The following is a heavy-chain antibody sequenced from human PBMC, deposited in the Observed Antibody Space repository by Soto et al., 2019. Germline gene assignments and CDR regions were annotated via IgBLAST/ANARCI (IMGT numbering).Heavy chain of an antibody. D-gene: IGHD6-6*01. Sequence: PGGSLRLSCAASGFTFSSYAMSWVRQAPGKGLEWVSAISGSGGSTYYADSVKGRFTISRDNSKNTLYLQMNSLRAEDTAVYYCAKTPSLSIAARRWFDPWGQGTLVTVSS. J-gene: IGHJ5*02. CDR3: AKTPSLSIAARRWFDP. CDR2: ISGSGGST. CDR1: GFTFSSYA. V-gene: IGHV3-23*01.